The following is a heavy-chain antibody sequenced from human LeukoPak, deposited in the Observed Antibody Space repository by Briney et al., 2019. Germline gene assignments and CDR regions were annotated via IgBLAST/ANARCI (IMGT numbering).Heavy chain of an antibody. CDR3: ARDRVTGTSRGSEIDY. CDR1: GFTFSIYS. V-gene: IGHV3-48*02. D-gene: IGHD1-20*01. Sequence: GGSLRLSCAASGFTFSIYSMNWVRQAPGKGLECVSYIRSSSSTIYYADSVKGRFTISRDNAKNSLYLQMNSLRDEDTAVYYCARDRVTGTSRGSEIDYWGQGTLVTVSS. CDR2: IRSSSSTI. J-gene: IGHJ4*02.